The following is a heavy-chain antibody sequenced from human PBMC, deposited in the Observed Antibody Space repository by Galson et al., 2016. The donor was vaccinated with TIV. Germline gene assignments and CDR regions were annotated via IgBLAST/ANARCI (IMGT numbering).Heavy chain of an antibody. V-gene: IGHV5-51*01. J-gene: IGHJ4*02. D-gene: IGHD2-21*01. CDR2: IYFDDSET. Sequence: QSGAEVKKSGESLKISCKTSGNTFINSWIAWVRQMPGKGLECMGVIYFDDSETIYSSSFEGHVTISVDKSINTAYLHWNRLKASDSAMYYFARLGCGADCYSGVGKWGQGTLVTVAS. CDR1: GNTFINSW. CDR3: ARLGCGADCYSGVGK.